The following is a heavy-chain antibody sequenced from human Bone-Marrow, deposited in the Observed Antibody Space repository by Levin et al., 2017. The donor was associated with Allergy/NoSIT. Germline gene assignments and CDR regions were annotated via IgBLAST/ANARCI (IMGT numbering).Heavy chain of an antibody. CDR3: ASHRCTSAACSALLFDS. V-gene: IGHV4-4*02. Sequence: SETLSLTCSVSGGSITNNNWWTWVRQSPGKGLEWIGYVYYSGSTNYNPSLKSRVTMSVDTSKNEFSLRLHSVTAADTAIYYCASHRCTSAACSALLFDSWGQGTLVTVSS. J-gene: IGHJ4*02. D-gene: IGHD2-2*01. CDR1: GGSITNNNW. CDR2: VYYSGST.